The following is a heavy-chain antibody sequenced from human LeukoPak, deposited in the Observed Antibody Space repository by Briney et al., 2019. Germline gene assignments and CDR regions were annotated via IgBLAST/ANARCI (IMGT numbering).Heavy chain of an antibody. CDR2: IIPIFGTA. Sequence: ASVKVSCKASGGTFSSYAISWVRQAPGQGLEWMGGIIPIFGTANYAQKFQGRVTITADKSTSTAYMELSSLRSEDTAVYYCARGNVEMATISRDTGSFQHWGQGTLVTVSS. CDR1: GGTFSSYA. D-gene: IGHD5-24*01. CDR3: ARGNVEMATISRDTGSFQH. V-gene: IGHV1-69*06. J-gene: IGHJ1*01.